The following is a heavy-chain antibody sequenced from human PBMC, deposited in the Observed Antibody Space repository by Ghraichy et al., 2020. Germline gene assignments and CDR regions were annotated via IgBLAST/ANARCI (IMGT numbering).Heavy chain of an antibody. CDR1: GGSFSGYY. Sequence: SETLSLTCAVYGGSFSGYYWSWIRQPPGKGLEWIGEINHSGSTNYNPSLKSRVTISVDTSKNQFSLKLSSLTAADTAVYYCASLTVTTLGVWFDPWGQGTLVTVSS. J-gene: IGHJ5*02. CDR3: ASLTVTTLGVWFDP. D-gene: IGHD4-17*01. V-gene: IGHV4-34*01. CDR2: INHSGST.